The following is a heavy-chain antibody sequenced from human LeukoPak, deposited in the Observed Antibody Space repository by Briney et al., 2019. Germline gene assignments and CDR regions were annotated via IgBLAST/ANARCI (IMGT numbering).Heavy chain of an antibody. D-gene: IGHD1-1*01. CDR2: INNDGSST. CDR3: ARDGKNYYGMDV. J-gene: IGHJ6*02. CDR1: GFTFSSHW. Sequence: GGSLRLSCAASGFTFSSHWMHWVRQAPGKRLVWVSRINNDGSSTSYADSVKGRFTISRDNAKNTLYVQMNSLRAEDTAVYYCARDGKNYYGMDVWGQGTTVTVSS. V-gene: IGHV3-74*01.